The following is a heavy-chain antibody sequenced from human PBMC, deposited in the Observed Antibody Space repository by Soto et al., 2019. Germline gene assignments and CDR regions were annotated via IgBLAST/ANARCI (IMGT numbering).Heavy chain of an antibody. V-gene: IGHV3-30*18. CDR2: ISYDGSNK. D-gene: IGHD3-22*01. CDR1: GFSLSNNG. Sequence: LRLSCAASGFSLSNNGMHWVRQAPGKGLEWVAVISYDGSNKYYADSVKGRFTISRDNSKNTVYLEMNNLRAEDTAMYYCAKGGSGNYLTYYYYYGMDVWGQGTTVTVSS. J-gene: IGHJ6*02. CDR3: AKGGSGNYLTYYYYYGMDV.